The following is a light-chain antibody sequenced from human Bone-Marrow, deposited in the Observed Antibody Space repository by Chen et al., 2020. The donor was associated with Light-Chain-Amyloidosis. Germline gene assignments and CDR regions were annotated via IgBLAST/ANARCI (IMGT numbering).Light chain of an antibody. V-gene: IGLV3-21*02. CDR2: DDS. J-gene: IGLJ3*02. CDR3: QVWDGSSDRPV. Sequence: SYVLTQPSSVPVAPGQTATIACGGNNIGSTSVHWYQQTPGQAPLLVVYDDSDRPPGIPGRLSGSNSGNTATLTISRVEAGDEADYYCQVWDGSSDRPVFGGGTKLTVL. CDR1: NIGSTS.